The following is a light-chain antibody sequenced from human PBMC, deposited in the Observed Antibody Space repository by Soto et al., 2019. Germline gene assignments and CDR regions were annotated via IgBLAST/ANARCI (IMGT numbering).Light chain of an antibody. CDR2: GAS. Sequence: EIVMPQSPATLSVSTGERATLSCRASQSVSSNLAWYQQKPGQAPRLLIYGASTRATGIPDRFSGSGSGTDFTLTISRLDPEDFAVYYCQQQGRSWITFGQGTRLEIK. CDR1: QSVSSN. V-gene: IGKV3D-15*01. J-gene: IGKJ5*01. CDR3: QQQGRSWIT.